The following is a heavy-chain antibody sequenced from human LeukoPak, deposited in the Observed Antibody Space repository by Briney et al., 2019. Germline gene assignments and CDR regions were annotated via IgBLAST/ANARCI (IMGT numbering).Heavy chain of an antibody. D-gene: IGHD2-15*01. J-gene: IGHJ4*02. Sequence: GGSLRLSCAASGFTVSSNYMSWVRQAPGKGLEWVSVIYSGGSTYYADSVKGRFTISRDNSKNTLYLQMNSLRAEDTAVFYCARLECSGGSCYSERYYFDYWGQGTLVTVSS. CDR2: IYSGGST. CDR1: GFTVSSNY. V-gene: IGHV3-66*04. CDR3: ARLECSGGSCYSERYYFDY.